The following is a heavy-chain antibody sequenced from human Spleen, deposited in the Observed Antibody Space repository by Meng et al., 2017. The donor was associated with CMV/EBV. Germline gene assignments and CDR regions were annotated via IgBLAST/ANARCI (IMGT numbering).Heavy chain of an antibody. CDR2: IYPGDSDT. CDR3: TRGSGVAHFDY. CDR1: AYSFTSYW. D-gene: IGHD2-8*01. J-gene: IGHJ4*02. V-gene: IGHV5-51*01. Sequence: GGEVKRPGESLKISCTGSAYSFTSYWIGWVCQMPGKGLEWMGIIYPGDSDTRYSPSFQGQVSISADKSIGTAYLQWISLKASDTAMYYCTRGSGVAHFDYWGRGTLVTVSS.